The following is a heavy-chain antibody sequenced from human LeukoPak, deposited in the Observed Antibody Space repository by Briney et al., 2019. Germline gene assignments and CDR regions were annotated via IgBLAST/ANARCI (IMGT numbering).Heavy chain of an antibody. CDR1: GFTFSDHY. V-gene: IGHV3-72*01. CDR3: ARVATVSAPPNYGMDV. J-gene: IGHJ6*02. Sequence: QPGGSLRLSCAASGFTFSDHYMDWLRQAPGKGLEWVGRSRNKANSYTIEYAASVKGRFTISRDGSKNSLYLQMNSLKTEDTAVYYCARVATVSAPPNYGMDVWGQGTTVTVSS. D-gene: IGHD5/OR15-5a*01. CDR2: SRNKANSYTI.